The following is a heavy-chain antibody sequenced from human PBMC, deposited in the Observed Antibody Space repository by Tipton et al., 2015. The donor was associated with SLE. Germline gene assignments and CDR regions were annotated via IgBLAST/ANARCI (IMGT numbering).Heavy chain of an antibody. Sequence: LSLTCTVSGGSISSHYWSWFRQPPGKGLEWIGEINHSGSTNYNPSLKSRVTISVDTSKNQFSLKLSSVTAADTAVYYCARTLAAQFDYWGQGTLVTVSS. CDR3: ARTLAAQFDY. CDR1: GGSISSHY. CDR2: INHSGST. D-gene: IGHD6-6*01. V-gene: IGHV4-34*01. J-gene: IGHJ4*02.